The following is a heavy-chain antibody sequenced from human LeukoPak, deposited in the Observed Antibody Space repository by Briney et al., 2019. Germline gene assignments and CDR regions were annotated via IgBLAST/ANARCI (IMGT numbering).Heavy chain of an antibody. CDR1: GYTFTGYY. V-gene: IGHV1-2*02. CDR3: ARGLDCSGGSCYGWFDP. Sequence: ASVKVSCKASGYTFTGYYMHWVRQAPGQGLEWMGWINPNSGGTNYAQKFQGRVTMTRDTSIRTAYMELSRLRSDDTAVYYCARGLDCSGGSCYGWFDPWGQGTLVTVSS. D-gene: IGHD2-15*01. CDR2: INPNSGGT. J-gene: IGHJ5*02.